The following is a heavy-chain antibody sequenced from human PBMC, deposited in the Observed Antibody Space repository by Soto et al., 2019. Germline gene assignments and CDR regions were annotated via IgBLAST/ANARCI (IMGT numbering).Heavy chain of an antibody. J-gene: IGHJ4*02. V-gene: IGHV1-18*01. CDR2: ISAYSGNT. D-gene: IGHD1-7*01. Sequence: ASVKVSCKASGYTFTNYGTSWVRQAPGQGLDWMGWISAYSGNTNYAQDLQDRVTMTTDTSTNTAYMELRSLRSDDTAVYYCARSGQNWNYILDYWGQGTLVTVSS. CDR3: ARSGQNWNYILDY. CDR1: GYTFTNYG.